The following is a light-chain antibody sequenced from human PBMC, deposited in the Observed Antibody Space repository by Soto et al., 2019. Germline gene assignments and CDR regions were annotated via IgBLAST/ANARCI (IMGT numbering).Light chain of an antibody. CDR2: QVS. CDR1: QGLVYSDGNPF. Sequence: DVVMTQSPLSLSVTLGQPASISCRSSQGLVYSDGNPFLNWFHQRPGQSPRRLIYQVSNRDSGVPDRFSGSGSGTDYTLTISGVEAEDVGIYYCVQGTHWPWTFGQGTKVEIK. CDR3: VQGTHWPWT. V-gene: IGKV2-30*01. J-gene: IGKJ1*01.